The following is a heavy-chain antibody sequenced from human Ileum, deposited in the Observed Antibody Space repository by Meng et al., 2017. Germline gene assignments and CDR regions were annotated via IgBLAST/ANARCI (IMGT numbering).Heavy chain of an antibody. CDR1: GFTVSGNY. D-gene: IGHD6-19*01. CDR2: IYSGGRT. J-gene: IGHJ4*02. CDR3: ARPPASGWDVV. V-gene: IGHV3-66*04. Sequence: QLVESGGGLVQPGGFLILSCSASGFTVSGNYMIWVRQAPGKGLEWVSLIYSGGRTHYADSVKGRFTISRDNSKNTLYLQMHSLTAEDTAIYYCARPPASGWDVVWGQGTLVTVSS.